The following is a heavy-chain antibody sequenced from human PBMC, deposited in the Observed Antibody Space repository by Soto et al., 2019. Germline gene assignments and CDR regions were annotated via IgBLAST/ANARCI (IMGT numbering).Heavy chain of an antibody. V-gene: IGHV1-8*01. D-gene: IGHD3-3*01. CDR3: ARFKGGTIFGVVSLYYGMDV. CDR2: MNPNSGNT. Sequence: GASVKVSCKASGYTFTSYDINWVRQATGQGLEWMGWMNPNSGNTGYAQKFQGRVTMTRNTSISTAYVELSSLRSADTAVYYCARFKGGTIFGVVSLYYGMDVCGQGTTVTVSS. J-gene: IGHJ6*02. CDR1: GYTFTSYD.